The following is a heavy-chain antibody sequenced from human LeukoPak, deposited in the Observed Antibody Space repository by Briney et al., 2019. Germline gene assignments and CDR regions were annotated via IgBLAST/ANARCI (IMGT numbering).Heavy chain of an antibody. V-gene: IGHV1-8*01. CDR1: GYTFTSYD. CDR2: MNPNSGNT. CDR3: ARDLSLPGTRQH. Sequence: ASVKVSCKASGYTFTSYDINWVRQATGQGLEWMGWMNPNSGNTGYAQKFQGRVTMTRNTPISTAYMELSSLRSEDTAVYYCARDLSLPGTRQHWGQGTLVTVSS. J-gene: IGHJ1*01. D-gene: IGHD3-10*01.